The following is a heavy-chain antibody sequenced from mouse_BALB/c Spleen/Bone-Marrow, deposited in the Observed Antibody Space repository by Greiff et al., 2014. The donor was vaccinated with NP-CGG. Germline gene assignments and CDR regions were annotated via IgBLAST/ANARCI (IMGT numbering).Heavy chain of an antibody. V-gene: IGHV1-7*01. CDR3: ARGNYEAMDY. J-gene: IGHJ4*01. CDR2: INPSTGNT. CDR1: GYTFTNYW. Sequence: VHVKQSGAELAKPGASVKMSCKASGYTFTNYWMHWVKQRPGQGLEWIGYINPSTGNTEYNQKFKDKATLTADKSSNTAFMQLSSLTSEDSAVYFCARGNYEAMDYWGQGTSVTVSS. D-gene: IGHD2-1*01.